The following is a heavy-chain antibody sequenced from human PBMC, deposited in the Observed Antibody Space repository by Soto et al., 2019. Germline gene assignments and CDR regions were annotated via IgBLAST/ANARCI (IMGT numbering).Heavy chain of an antibody. CDR3: ARDWQTWIQLWLPKAEDRFDP. D-gene: IGHD5-18*01. J-gene: IGHJ5*02. V-gene: IGHV1-18*01. CDR1: GYTFTSYG. CDR2: ISAYNGNT. Sequence: ASVKVSCKASGYTFTSYGISCVRQAPGQGLEWMGWISAYNGNTNYAQQLQGRVTMTTDTSTSTAYMELRSLRSDDTAVYYCARDWQTWIQLWLPKAEDRFDPWGQGTLVTVSS.